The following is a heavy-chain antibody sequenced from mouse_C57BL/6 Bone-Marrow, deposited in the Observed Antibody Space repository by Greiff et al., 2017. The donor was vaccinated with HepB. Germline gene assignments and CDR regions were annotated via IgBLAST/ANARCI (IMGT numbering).Heavy chain of an antibody. CDR1: GYTFTSYW. CDR2: IYPSDSET. J-gene: IGHJ3*01. D-gene: IGHD1-1*01. V-gene: IGHV1-61*01. CDR3: ARRYDSSPFAY. Sequence: QVQLQQPGAELVRPGSSVKLSCKASGYTFTSYWMDWVKQRPGQGLEWIGNIYPSDSETHYNQKFKDKATLTVDKSSSTAYMQLSSMTTEDSAVYYYARRYDSSPFAYWGQGTLVTVSA.